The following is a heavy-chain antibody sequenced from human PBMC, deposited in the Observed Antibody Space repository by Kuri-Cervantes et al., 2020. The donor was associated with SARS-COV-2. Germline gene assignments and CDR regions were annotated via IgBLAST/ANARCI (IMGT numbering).Heavy chain of an antibody. V-gene: IGHV3-30*02. Sequence: GGSLRLSCAASEFTFSSYGMHWVRQAPGKGLEWVAFIRYDGSNKYYADSVKGRFTISRDNSKNTLYLQMNSLRAEDTAVYYCAKVGAGYCSGGSCDSVVVDWGQGTLVTVSS. CDR2: IRYDGSNK. D-gene: IGHD2-15*01. CDR3: AKVGAGYCSGGSCDSVVVD. CDR1: EFTFSSYG. J-gene: IGHJ4*02.